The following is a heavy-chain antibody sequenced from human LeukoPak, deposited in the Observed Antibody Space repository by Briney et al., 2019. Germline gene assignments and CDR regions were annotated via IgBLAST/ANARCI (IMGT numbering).Heavy chain of an antibody. CDR1: GYTFTSYY. CDR2: INPSGGST. V-gene: IGHV1-46*01. D-gene: IGHD2-2*01. CDR3: AREGDIVVVPAAITLSY. J-gene: IGHJ4*02. Sequence: ASVKVSCKASGYTFTSYYTHWVRQAPGQGLEWMGIINPSGGSTSYAQKFQGRVTMTRDTSTSTVYMELSSLRSEDTAVYYCAREGDIVVVPAAITLSYWGQGTLVTVSS.